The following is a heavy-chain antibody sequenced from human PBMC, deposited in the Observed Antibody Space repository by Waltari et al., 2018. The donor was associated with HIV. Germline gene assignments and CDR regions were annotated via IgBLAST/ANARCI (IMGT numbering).Heavy chain of an antibody. Sequence: EVQLLGSGAGLVQPGAPLALSRQRSGFTRRDLALGWVRQVQGKGLEWVSAIGGSGGRISYGDFAKGRFIISRDNSNNTLYLRMRSLRAEDTARYYCARDQASYYDSSAYAHWGQGTLVTVSS. V-gene: IGHV3-23*01. J-gene: IGHJ4*02. CDR2: IGGSGGRI. CDR3: ARDQASYYDSSAYAH. CDR1: GFTRRDLA. D-gene: IGHD3-10*01.